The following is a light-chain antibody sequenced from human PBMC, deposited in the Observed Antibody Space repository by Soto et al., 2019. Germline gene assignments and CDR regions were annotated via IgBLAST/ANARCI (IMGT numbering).Light chain of an antibody. CDR1: QSVGNS. J-gene: IGKJ3*01. CDR3: QQCVIWPLFT. Sequence: EIVLTQSPATLSLSPGERASLSYRASQSVGNSLAWYQHKPGQAPRLLIYDVSNRATGIPARFSGSGSGTDFTLTISSLEPEDFAVYYCQQCVIWPLFTFGPGTKVDIK. CDR2: DVS. V-gene: IGKV3-11*01.